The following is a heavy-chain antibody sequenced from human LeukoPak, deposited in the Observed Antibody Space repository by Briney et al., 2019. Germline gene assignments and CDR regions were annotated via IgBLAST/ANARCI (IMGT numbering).Heavy chain of an antibody. D-gene: IGHD4-17*01. CDR1: GGSISSSSYY. J-gene: IGHJ4*02. CDR3: ARFSTVTTSY. Sequence: SETLSLTCSVSGGSISSSSYYWGWIRQPPGKVLEWIGSIYYSGSTYYNPSLKNLVTISVDTSKNQLYLKLSSVTAADTAVYYCARFSTVTTSYWGQGTLVTVSS. V-gene: IGHV4-39*01. CDR2: IYYSGST.